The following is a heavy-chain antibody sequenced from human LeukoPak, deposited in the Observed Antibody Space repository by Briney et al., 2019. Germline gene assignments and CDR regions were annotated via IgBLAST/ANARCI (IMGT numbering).Heavy chain of an antibody. CDR1: GFTFSIYS. CDR2: ISYDGSNK. D-gene: IGHD2-8*02. Sequence: GRSLRLAYPAAGFTFSIYSMRWVRQAPGKWLEWGAVISYDGSNKYYADSVKGRFTISRDNSKNTLYVQMNSLRAEDTAVYYCARVWVLVHIDYWGQGTLVTVSS. V-gene: IGHV3-30*04. CDR3: ARVWVLVHIDY. J-gene: IGHJ4*02.